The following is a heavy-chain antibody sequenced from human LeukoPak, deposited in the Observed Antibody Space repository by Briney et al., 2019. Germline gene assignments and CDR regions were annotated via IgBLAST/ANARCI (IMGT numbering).Heavy chain of an antibody. V-gene: IGHV1-69*06. CDR1: GGTFSSYA. CDR3: AREDDYYDSSGYQKDAFDI. Sequence: EASVKVSCKASGGTFSSYAISWVRQAPGQGLEWMGGIIPIFGTANYAQKFQGRVTITADKSTSTAYMELSSLRSEDTAVYYCAREDDYYDSSGYQKDAFDIWGQGTMVTVSS. CDR2: IIPIFGTA. J-gene: IGHJ3*02. D-gene: IGHD3-22*01.